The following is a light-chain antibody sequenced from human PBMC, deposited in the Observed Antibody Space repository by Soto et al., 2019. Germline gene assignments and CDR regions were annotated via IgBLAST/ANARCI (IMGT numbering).Light chain of an antibody. CDR3: AAWEDSLNGWV. CDR1: SSNIGSNT. CDR2: SNN. Sequence: QSVLTQPPSASGTPGQRVTISCSGSSSNIGSNTVNWYQQRPGTAPKLLIYSNNQRPSGFPDRFSGSKSGTSASLAISGLQSEDEADYYCAAWEDSLNGWVFGGGTKLTVL. J-gene: IGLJ3*02. V-gene: IGLV1-44*01.